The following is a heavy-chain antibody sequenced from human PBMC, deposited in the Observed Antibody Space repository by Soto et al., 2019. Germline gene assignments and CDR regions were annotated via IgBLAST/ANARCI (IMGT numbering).Heavy chain of an antibody. D-gene: IGHD1-26*01. J-gene: IGHJ4*02. V-gene: IGHV3-72*01. Sequence: EVQLVESGGGLVQPGGSLRLSCAASGFTFSAHYMDWVRQAPGKGLEWVGRIKNKANSYTTEYAASVEGRFTISREDSLNSLSLQRNGLKTEDTAVYYCARVSLVGPSGGRYFDYWRQGSQVAVSS. CDR3: ARVSLVGPSGGRYFDY. CDR2: IKNKANSYTT. CDR1: GFTFSAHY.